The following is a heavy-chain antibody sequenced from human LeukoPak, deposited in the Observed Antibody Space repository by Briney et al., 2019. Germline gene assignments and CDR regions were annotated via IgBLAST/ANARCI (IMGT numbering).Heavy chain of an antibody. V-gene: IGHV1-24*01. CDR3: ARSRSWFGESNYYYYYYMDV. CDR2: FDSEDGET. CDR1: GDTLTELS. Sequence: ASVKVSCKVSGDTLTELSMHWVRQAPGKGLEWMGGFDSEDGETIYAQKFQGRVTMTRDMSTSTVYMELSSLRSEDTAVYYCARSRSWFGESNYYYYYYMDVWGKGTTVTVSS. D-gene: IGHD3-10*01. J-gene: IGHJ6*03.